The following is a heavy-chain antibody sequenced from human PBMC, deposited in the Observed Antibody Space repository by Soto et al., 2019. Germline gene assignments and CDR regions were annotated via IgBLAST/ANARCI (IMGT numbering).Heavy chain of an antibody. J-gene: IGHJ4*02. Sequence: HEHLVQSGAEVKRPGASLKVSCKSSGYSFTGYYIHWVRQAPGQGLEWMGWINHDSGATNYAQNFQGRVTLTSATSISTAPMDLTSLTSDDTAVYYCARGDYGTGGYPFPYFDYWGQGTLVIVSS. D-gene: IGHD2-8*02. V-gene: IGHV1-2*02. CDR1: GYSFTGYY. CDR3: ARGDYGTGGYPFPYFDY. CDR2: INHDSGAT.